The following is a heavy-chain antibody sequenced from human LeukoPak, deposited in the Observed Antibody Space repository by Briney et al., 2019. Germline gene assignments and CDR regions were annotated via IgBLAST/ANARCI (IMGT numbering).Heavy chain of an antibody. CDR1: GFTFSNYA. V-gene: IGHV3-23*01. CDR3: AREEWIQLWAHFDY. D-gene: IGHD5-18*01. Sequence: SGGSLRLSCAASGFTFSNYAMSWVRQAPGKGPEWVSTINDRGIATYYADSVKGRFTISRDNSKNTLSLQVSSLRAEDTAVYYCAREEWIQLWAHFDYWGQGTLVTVSS. CDR2: INDRGIAT. J-gene: IGHJ4*02.